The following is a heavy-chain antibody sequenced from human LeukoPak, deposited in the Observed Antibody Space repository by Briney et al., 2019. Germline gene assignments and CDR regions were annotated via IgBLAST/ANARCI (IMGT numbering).Heavy chain of an antibody. J-gene: IGHJ5*02. CDR2: IYTSGST. D-gene: IGHD3-9*01. Sequence: SETLSLTCTVSGGSISSYYWSWIRQPAGKGLGWIGRIYTSGSTNYNPSLKSRVTMSVDTSKDQFSLKLSSVTAADTAVYYCARGNTYYDILTGYGTNWFDPWGQGTLVTVSS. V-gene: IGHV4-4*07. CDR1: GGSISSYY. CDR3: ARGNTYYDILTGYGTNWFDP.